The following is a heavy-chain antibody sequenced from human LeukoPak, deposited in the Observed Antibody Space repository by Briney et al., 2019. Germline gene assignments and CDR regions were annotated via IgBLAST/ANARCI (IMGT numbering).Heavy chain of an antibody. CDR3: ARGYSSPDY. V-gene: IGHV1-2*02. D-gene: IGHD6-13*01. CDR2: INTDSGGT. CDR1: GYSFNTYY. J-gene: IGHJ4*02. Sequence: ASVKVSCKASGYSFNTYYMNWVRQAPGQGLEWLGWINTDSGGTNYAHKFQGRVTMTRDTSISTAYMELSRLRSDDTAVYYCARGYSSPDYWGQGTLVTVSS.